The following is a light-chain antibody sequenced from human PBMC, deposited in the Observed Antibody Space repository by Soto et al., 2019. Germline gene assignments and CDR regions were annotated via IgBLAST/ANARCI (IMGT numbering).Light chain of an antibody. J-gene: IGKJ1*01. Sequence: EIVLTQSPGTLSLSPGERATLSCRASQSVSSDYLAWYRQKPGQAPRLLIYGAISRATGIPDRFSGSGSGTDFTLTISRLEPEDFAVYYCQQYGDSPRTFGQGTKVEIE. V-gene: IGKV3-20*01. CDR2: GAI. CDR3: QQYGDSPRT. CDR1: QSVSSDY.